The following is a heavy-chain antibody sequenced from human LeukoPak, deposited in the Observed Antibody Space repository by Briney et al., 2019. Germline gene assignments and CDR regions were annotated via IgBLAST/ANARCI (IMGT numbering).Heavy chain of an antibody. Sequence: PGGSLRLSCAASGFTFSSYGMHWVRQSPGKGLEWVAVIWYDGSNKYYADSVKGRFTISRDNSKNTLSLQMNSLRAEATAVYYCARDPSLGITGTTNWFDPWGQGTLVTVSS. CDR1: GFTFSSYG. CDR3: ARDPSLGITGTTNWFDP. D-gene: IGHD1-14*01. J-gene: IGHJ5*02. CDR2: IWYDGSNK. V-gene: IGHV3-33*01.